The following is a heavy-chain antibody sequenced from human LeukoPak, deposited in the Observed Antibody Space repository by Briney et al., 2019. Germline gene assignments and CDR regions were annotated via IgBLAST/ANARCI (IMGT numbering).Heavy chain of an antibody. CDR3: ARAAGGLLNNYYYYYMDV. Sequence: SETLSLTCTVSGGSICSYYWSWIRQPPGKGLEWIGYIYYSGSTNYNPSLKSRVTISVDTSKNQFSLKLSSVTAADTAVYYCARAAGGLLNNYYYYYMDVWGKGTTVTVSS. J-gene: IGHJ6*03. V-gene: IGHV4-59*08. D-gene: IGHD2-21*02. CDR2: IYYSGST. CDR1: GGSICSYY.